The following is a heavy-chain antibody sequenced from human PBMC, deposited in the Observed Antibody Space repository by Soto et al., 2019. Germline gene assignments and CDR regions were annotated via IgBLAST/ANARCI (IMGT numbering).Heavy chain of an antibody. V-gene: IGHV4-59*01. Sequence: SETLSLTCTVSGDSISTFYWGWMRQSPGKELEWIGYVYYTGSTNYNPSLKSRVTISVDRSKNQFSLKLTSANAADTAVYYCARGRTVRNYADDSSDYFYFLDYWGQGTQVTVSS. J-gene: IGHJ4*02. CDR2: VYYTGST. CDR1: GDSISTFY. CDR3: ARGRTVRNYADDSSDYFYFLDY. D-gene: IGHD3-22*01.